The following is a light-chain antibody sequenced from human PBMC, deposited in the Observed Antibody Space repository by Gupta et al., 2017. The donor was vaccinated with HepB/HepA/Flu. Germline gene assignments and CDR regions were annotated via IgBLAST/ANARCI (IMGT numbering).Light chain of an antibody. V-gene: IGKV1-33*01. CDR2: DAT. CDR3: QRYENLRYT. Sequence: DIQMTQSPSSLSASVGDRVTITCQASQDINYYLIWYQHKPGKAPNLLIYDATNLETRVASRFTGSASGTDFTLTISILPPEDLATYYCQRYENLRYTFGQGTKVEMK. CDR1: QDINYY. J-gene: IGKJ2*01.